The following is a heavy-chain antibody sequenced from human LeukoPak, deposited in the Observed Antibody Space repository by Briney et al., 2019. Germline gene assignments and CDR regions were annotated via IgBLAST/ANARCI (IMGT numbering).Heavy chain of an antibody. CDR2: INPNSGGT. J-gene: IGHJ4*02. D-gene: IGHD3-10*01. V-gene: IGHV1-2*02. CDR1: GYTFTGYY. Sequence: ASVKVTCKASGYTFTGYYMHWVRQAPGQGLEWMGWINPNSGGTNYAQKFQGRVTMTRDTSISTAYMELSRLRSDDTAVYYCARAGFGELLPYFDYWGQGTLVTVSS. CDR3: ARAGFGELLPYFDY.